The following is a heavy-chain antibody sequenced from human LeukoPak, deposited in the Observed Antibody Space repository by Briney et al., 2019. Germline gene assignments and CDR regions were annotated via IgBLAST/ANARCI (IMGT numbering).Heavy chain of an antibody. Sequence: SQTLSLTCAISGDSVSSNSVTWNWIRQSPSRGLEWLGRTYYRSTWYNDYAVSVRGRITVNPDTSKNQFSLHLNSVTPEDTAVYYCARRLTQYDCFDPWGQGILVTVSS. V-gene: IGHV6-1*01. CDR1: GDSVSSNSVT. CDR2: TYYRSTWYN. D-gene: IGHD2-2*01. J-gene: IGHJ5*02. CDR3: ARRLTQYDCFDP.